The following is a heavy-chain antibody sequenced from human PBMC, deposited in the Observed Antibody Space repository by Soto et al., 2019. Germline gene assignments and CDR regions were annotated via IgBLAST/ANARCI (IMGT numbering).Heavy chain of an antibody. CDR1: GYTFTSYG. V-gene: IGHV1-18*01. CDR2: ISAYNGNT. CDR3: ARDHPSVVRGDPKDY. Sequence: ASVKVSCKASGYTFTSYGISWVRQAPGQGLEWMGWISAYNGNTNYAQKLQGRVTMTTDTSTSTAYMELRSLRSDDTAVYYCARDHPSVVRGDPKDYWGQGTLVTVSS. J-gene: IGHJ4*02. D-gene: IGHD3-10*01.